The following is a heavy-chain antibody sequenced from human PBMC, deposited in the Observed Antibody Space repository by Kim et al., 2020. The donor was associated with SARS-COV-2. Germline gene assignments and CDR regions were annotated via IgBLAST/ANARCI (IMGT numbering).Heavy chain of an antibody. J-gene: IGHJ1*01. CDR2: ISGDGGST. V-gene: IGHV3-43*02. CDR3: AKAKYSSSWWGYFQH. Sequence: GGSLRLSCAASGFTFDDYAMHWVRQAPGKGLEWVSLISGDGGSTYYADSVKGRFTISRDNSKNSLYLQMNSLRTEDTALYYCAKAKYSSSWWGYFQHWGQGTLVTVSS. CDR1: GFTFDDYA. D-gene: IGHD6-13*01.